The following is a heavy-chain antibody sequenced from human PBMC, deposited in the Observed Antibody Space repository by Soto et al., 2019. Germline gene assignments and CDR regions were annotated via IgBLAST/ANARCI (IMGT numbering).Heavy chain of an antibody. Sequence: QITLKESGPTLVKPTQTLTLTCTFSGFSLTTRGVGVGWIRQPPGKALECLALIYWDDDKRYSPSLQSRLSITKDTSKNQVVLTMTTVYPVDPATYYCAHIPNYYQYDWFDPWGQGTLVSVSS. CDR3: AHIPNYYQYDWFDP. CDR1: GFSLTTRGVG. J-gene: IGHJ5*02. D-gene: IGHD3-16*01. CDR2: IYWDDDK. V-gene: IGHV2-5*02.